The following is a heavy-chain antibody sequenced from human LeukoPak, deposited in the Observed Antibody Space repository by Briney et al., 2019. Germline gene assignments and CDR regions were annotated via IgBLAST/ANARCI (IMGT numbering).Heavy chain of an antibody. Sequence: NPGGSLRLSCAASGFTLSSYAMNWVRQAPGKGLEWVSGISGSGSAYYADSVKGRFSISRDKSKNTVYLQMDSLRAEDTAVYYCAKRGAEVGASVAPGDYWGQGTLLTVSS. V-gene: IGHV3-23*01. D-gene: IGHD1-26*01. CDR1: GFTLSSYA. CDR3: AKRGAEVGASVAPGDY. J-gene: IGHJ4*02. CDR2: ISGSGSA.